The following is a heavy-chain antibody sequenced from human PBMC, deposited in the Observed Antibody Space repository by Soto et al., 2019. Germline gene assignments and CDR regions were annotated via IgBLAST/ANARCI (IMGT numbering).Heavy chain of an antibody. CDR2: IVVGSGNA. V-gene: IGHV1-58*01. Sequence: ASVKVSCKASGFTFTSSAVQWVRQARGQRLEWIGWIVVGSGNANYAQKFQERVTITRDMSTSTAYMELSSLRSEDTAVYYCAASGDDILTGYHYYYYGMDVWGQGTTVTVSS. CDR3: AASGDDILTGYHYYYYGMDV. CDR1: GFTFTSSA. J-gene: IGHJ6*02. D-gene: IGHD3-9*01.